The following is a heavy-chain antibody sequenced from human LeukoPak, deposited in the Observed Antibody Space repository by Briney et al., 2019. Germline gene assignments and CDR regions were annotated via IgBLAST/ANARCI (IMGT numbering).Heavy chain of an antibody. CDR2: ISSSGTYI. CDR1: GFAFSSYS. CDR3: AREVEYSSSPN. V-gene: IGHV3-21*01. Sequence: GGSLRLSCAASGFAFSSYSMNWVRQAPGKGLEWVSSISSSGTYIYYADPVKGRFTISRDNAKNSLYLQMNSLRAEDTATYYCAREVEYSSSPNWGQGTLVTVSS. J-gene: IGHJ4*02. D-gene: IGHD6-6*01.